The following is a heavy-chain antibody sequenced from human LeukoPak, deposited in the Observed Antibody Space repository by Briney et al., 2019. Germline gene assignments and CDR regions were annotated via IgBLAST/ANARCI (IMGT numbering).Heavy chain of an antibody. D-gene: IGHD6-13*01. CDR3: ARDLYSSSWYFVSPGGY. CDR1: GFSFDDYG. V-gene: IGHV3-20*04. CDR2: INWKGDST. J-gene: IGHJ4*02. Sequence: GGSLRLSCAASGFSFDDYGMSWVRQAPGKGLEWVSGINWKGDSTGYADSVKGRFTLSRDNAKNSLYLQMNSLRAEGTALYYCARDLYSSSWYFVSPGGYWGQGTLVTVS.